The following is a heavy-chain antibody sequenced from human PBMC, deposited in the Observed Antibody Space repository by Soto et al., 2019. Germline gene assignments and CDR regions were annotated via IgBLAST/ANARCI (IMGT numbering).Heavy chain of an antibody. CDR3: VRDGGNDWVVFDI. J-gene: IGHJ3*02. CDR2: ISTDGSST. CDR1: GFTLSSYW. V-gene: IGHV3-74*03. D-gene: IGHD5-12*01. Sequence: EVQLVESGGGSVQPGGSLRLSCEASGFTLSSYWMHWVRQAPGKGLVWVAQISTDGSSTKYADSVKGRFTISRDKAKNTLYLQISSRRAEDTAVYYCVRDGGNDWVVFDIWGQGTLVTVSS.